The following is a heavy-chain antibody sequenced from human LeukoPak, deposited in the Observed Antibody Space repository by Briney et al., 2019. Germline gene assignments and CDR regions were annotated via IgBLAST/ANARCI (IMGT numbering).Heavy chain of an antibody. CDR3: ARDRGATLYYYGMDV. V-gene: IGHV3-48*04. D-gene: IGHD1-26*01. CDR2: ISSSSSTI. CDR1: GFTFSSYS. J-gene: IGHJ6*02. Sequence: QPGGSLRLSCAASGFTFSSYSMNWVRQAPGKGLEWVSYISSSSSTIYYADSVKGRFTISRDNAKNSLYLQMNSLRAEDTAVYYCARDRGATLYYYGMDVWGQGTTVTVSS.